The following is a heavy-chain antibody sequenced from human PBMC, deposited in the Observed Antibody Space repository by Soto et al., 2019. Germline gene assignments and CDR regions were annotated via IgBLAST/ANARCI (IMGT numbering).Heavy chain of an antibody. Sequence: PGGSLRLSCAASGFTFSDHWMTWVRQAPGKGLEWVANIKPDGSEKYHVDSVKGRFTISRDNAKNSLYLQMNSLRAEDTAFYYCAKDMRQYSSGWTYFDYWGQGTLVTSPQ. V-gene: IGHV3-7*03. J-gene: IGHJ4*02. D-gene: IGHD6-19*01. CDR1: GFTFSDHW. CDR2: IKPDGSEK. CDR3: AKDMRQYSSGWTYFDY.